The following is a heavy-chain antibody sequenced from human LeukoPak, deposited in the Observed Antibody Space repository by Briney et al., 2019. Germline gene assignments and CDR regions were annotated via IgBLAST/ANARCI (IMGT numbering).Heavy chain of an antibody. CDR1: GGSISSSSYY. J-gene: IGHJ5*02. CDR3: ARDFSVVPAAKEGYWFDP. D-gene: IGHD2-2*01. V-gene: IGHV4-39*07. Sequence: SETLSLTCTVPGGSISSSSYYWDWIRQPPGKGLEWIGSIYYSGGTYYNPSVKGRVTISIDTSKYQFSLKLSSVTAADTAVYYCARDFSVVPAAKEGYWFDPWGQGTLVTVSS. CDR2: IYYSGGT.